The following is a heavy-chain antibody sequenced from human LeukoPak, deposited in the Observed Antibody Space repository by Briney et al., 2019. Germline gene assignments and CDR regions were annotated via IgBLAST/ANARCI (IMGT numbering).Heavy chain of an antibody. CDR1: GFTFSSYG. J-gene: IGHJ5*02. Sequence: PGGSLRLSCAASGFTFSSYGMHWVRQAPGKGLEWVAVISYDGSNKYYADSVKGRFTISRDNSKNTLYLQMNSLRAEDTAVYYCARGLDGYRSGNEAWGQGTLVTVSS. D-gene: IGHD5-12*01. CDR2: ISYDGSNK. V-gene: IGHV3-30*03. CDR3: ARGLDGYRSGNEA.